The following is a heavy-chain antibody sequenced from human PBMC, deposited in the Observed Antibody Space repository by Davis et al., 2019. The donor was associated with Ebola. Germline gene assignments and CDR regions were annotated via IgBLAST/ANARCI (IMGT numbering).Heavy chain of an antibody. J-gene: IGHJ4*02. CDR2: INPNSGGT. V-gene: IGHV1-2*06. Sequence: ASVKVSCKASGYTFTGYYMHWVRQAPGQGLEWMGRINPNSGGTNYAQKFQGRVTMTTDTSTNTAYMELRSLISDDTAVYYCARGRYPTSSLDYWGQGTLVTVSS. CDR1: GYTFTGYY. D-gene: IGHD6-6*01. CDR3: ARGRYPTSSLDY.